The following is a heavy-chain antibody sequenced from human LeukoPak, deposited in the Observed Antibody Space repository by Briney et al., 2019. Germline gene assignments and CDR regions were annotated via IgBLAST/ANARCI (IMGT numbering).Heavy chain of an antibody. Sequence: GGSLRLSCAASGFTFSSYGMHWARQAPGKGLEWVAVISYDGSNKYYADSVKGRFIISRDNSKNTLYLQMNSLRAEDTAVYYCASGGYSSSWYPVPYNWFDPWGQGTLVTVSS. CDR2: ISYDGSNK. D-gene: IGHD6-13*01. J-gene: IGHJ5*02. CDR3: ASGGYSSSWYPVPYNWFDP. CDR1: GFTFSSYG. V-gene: IGHV3-30*03.